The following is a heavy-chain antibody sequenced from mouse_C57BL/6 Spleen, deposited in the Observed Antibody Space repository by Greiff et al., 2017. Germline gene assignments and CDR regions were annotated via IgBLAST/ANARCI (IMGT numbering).Heavy chain of an antibody. CDR3: ARDYGSSWDY. J-gene: IGHJ2*01. Sequence: EVMLVASGGGLVKPGGSLKLSCAASGFTFSDYGMHWVRQAPEKGLEWVAYISSGSSTIYYADTVKGRFTISRDNAKNTLFLQMTSLRSEDTAMYYCARDYGSSWDYWGQGTTLTVSS. V-gene: IGHV5-17*01. D-gene: IGHD1-1*01. CDR1: GFTFSDYG. CDR2: ISSGSSTI.